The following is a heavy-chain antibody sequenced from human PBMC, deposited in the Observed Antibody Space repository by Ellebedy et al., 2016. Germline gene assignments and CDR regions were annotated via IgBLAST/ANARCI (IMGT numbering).Heavy chain of an antibody. J-gene: IGHJ1*01. CDR2: ISGSGYST. V-gene: IGHV3-23*01. CDR1: GFTFSSYA. D-gene: IGHD2-2*01. CDR3: AKDIVVVLAAGQH. Sequence: GGSLRLSXAASGFTFSSYAMNWVRQAPGKGLEWVSSISGSGYSTYYADSVKGRLTISRDNSKNTLYLQMNSLRAEDTAVYYCAKDIVVVLAAGQHWGQGTLVTVSS.